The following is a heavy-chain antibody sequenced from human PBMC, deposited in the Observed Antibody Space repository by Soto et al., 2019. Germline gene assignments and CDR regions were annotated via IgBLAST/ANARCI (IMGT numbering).Heavy chain of an antibody. CDR2: ISAYNGNT. V-gene: IGHV1-18*01. CDR3: AKSYNILTGTYYYGMDV. CDR1: GYTFTSYG. J-gene: IGHJ6*02. D-gene: IGHD3-9*01. Sequence: QVQLVQSGAEVKKPGASVKVSCKASGYTFTSYGISWVRQAPGQGLEWMGWISAYNGNTNYAQKLQGRVTMTTDTSTSTAYMELRSLRSDDTAVYYCAKSYNILTGTYYYGMDVWGQGTTVTVSS.